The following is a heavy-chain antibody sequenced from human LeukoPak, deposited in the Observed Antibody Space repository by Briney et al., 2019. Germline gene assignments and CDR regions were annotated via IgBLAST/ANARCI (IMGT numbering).Heavy chain of an antibody. CDR3: ARESPSYYDSSGL. CDR1: GFTFSSYS. Sequence: PGGPLRLSCAASGFTFSSYSMNWVRQAPGKGLEWVSSISSSSSYIYYADSVKGRFTISRDNAKNSLYLQMNSLRAEDTAVYYCARESPSYYDSSGLWGQGTLVTDSS. V-gene: IGHV3-21*01. J-gene: IGHJ4*02. D-gene: IGHD3-22*01. CDR2: ISSSSSYI.